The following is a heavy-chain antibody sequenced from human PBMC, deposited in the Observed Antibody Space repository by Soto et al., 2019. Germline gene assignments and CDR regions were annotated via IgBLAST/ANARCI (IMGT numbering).Heavy chain of an antibody. V-gene: IGHV3-48*01. CDR1: GFTFSSYS. Sequence: AGGSLRLSCAASGFTFSSYSMNWVRQAPGKGLEWVSYISSSSSTIYYADSVKGRFTISRDNAKNSLYLQMNSLRAEDTAVYYCARDFSPHPMVRGFDPWGQGTLVTVSS. CDR2: ISSSSSTI. CDR3: ARDFSPHPMVRGFDP. J-gene: IGHJ5*02. D-gene: IGHD3-10*01.